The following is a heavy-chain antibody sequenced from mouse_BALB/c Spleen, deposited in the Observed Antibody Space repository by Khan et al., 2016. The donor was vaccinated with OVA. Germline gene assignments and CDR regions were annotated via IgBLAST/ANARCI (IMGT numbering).Heavy chain of an antibody. Sequence: EVELVESGGDLVRPGGSLKLSCAASGFSFSTYSMSWVRQTPEKRLEWVATISSAGSYTYSPASVQGRFTISRDTAKNTLYLQMSSLTSEDTAMYYSTRDRGYYDYNPNSDKWGQGTTLTVSS. D-gene: IGHD2-3*01. CDR3: TRDRGYYDYNPNSDK. J-gene: IGHJ2*01. V-gene: IGHV5-6-4*01. CDR2: ISSAGSYT. CDR1: GFSFSTYS.